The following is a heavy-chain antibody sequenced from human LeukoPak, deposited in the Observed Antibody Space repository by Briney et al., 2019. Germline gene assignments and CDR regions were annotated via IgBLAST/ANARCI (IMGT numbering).Heavy chain of an antibody. D-gene: IGHD3-22*01. Sequence: SETLSLTCTVSGYSISSGYYWGWIRQPPGKGLEWIASIYYSGSTYYNPSLKSRVTISVDTSKNQFSLKLSSVTAADTAVYYCARAVDSSGYSDYFDYWGQGTLVTVSS. CDR2: IYYSGST. CDR3: ARAVDSSGYSDYFDY. V-gene: IGHV4-38-2*02. J-gene: IGHJ4*02. CDR1: GYSISSGYY.